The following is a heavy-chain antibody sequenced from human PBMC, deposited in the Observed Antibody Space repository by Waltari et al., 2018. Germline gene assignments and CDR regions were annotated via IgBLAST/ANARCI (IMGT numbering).Heavy chain of an antibody. J-gene: IGHJ3*02. CDR1: GFTFSSYA. V-gene: IGHV3-23*03. Sequence: EVQLLESGGGLVQPGGSLRLSCVASGFTFSSYAMSWVRQAPGKGLEWVSVIYSGGSTYYADSVKGRFTISRDNSKNTLYLQMNSLRAEDTAVYYCARDYYDSSGSIWGQGTMVTVSS. CDR3: ARDYYDSSGSI. D-gene: IGHD3-22*01. CDR2: IYSGGST.